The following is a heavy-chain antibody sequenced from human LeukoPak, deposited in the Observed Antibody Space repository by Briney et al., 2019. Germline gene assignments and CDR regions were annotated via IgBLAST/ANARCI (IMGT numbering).Heavy chain of an antibody. V-gene: IGHV3-30*04. CDR2: ISYDGSNK. J-gene: IGHJ5*02. Sequence: GGSLRLSCAASGFTFSSYAMHWVRQAPGKGLEWVAVISYDGSNKYYADSVKGRFTISRDNSKNTLYLQMNSLRAEDTAVYYCAKGRVGATLVDWFDPWGQGTLVTVSS. CDR1: GFTFSSYA. D-gene: IGHD1-26*01. CDR3: AKGRVGATLVDWFDP.